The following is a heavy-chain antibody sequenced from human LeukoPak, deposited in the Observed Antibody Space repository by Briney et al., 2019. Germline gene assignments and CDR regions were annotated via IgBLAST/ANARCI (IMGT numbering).Heavy chain of an antibody. CDR1: GFTVSSNY. Sequence: PGGSLRLSCAASGFTVSSNYMSWVRQAPGKGLEWVSVIYSGGSTYYADSVKGRFTISRDNSKNTLYLQMNSLRAEDTAVYYCARARAYGSGSFSYWGQGTLVTVSS. D-gene: IGHD3-10*01. CDR3: ARARAYGSGSFSY. J-gene: IGHJ4*02. CDR2: IYSGGST. V-gene: IGHV3-66*01.